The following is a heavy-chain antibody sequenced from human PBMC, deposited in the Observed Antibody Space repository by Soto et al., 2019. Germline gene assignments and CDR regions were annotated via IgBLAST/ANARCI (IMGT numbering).Heavy chain of an antibody. CDR3: AKDRSQGAVAGTSDFDY. D-gene: IGHD6-19*01. CDR1: GFSFSSYA. CDR2: ISGRGGRA. V-gene: IGHV3-23*01. J-gene: IGHJ4*02. Sequence: EVQMLESGGGLVQAGGSLRLSYAASGFSFSSYALNWVRQAPGKGLEWVSTISGRGGRAYYADSVKGRFTISRDNSKNALYLQLDSLRAEDTAVYYCAKDRSQGAVAGTSDFDYWGQGTLVTVSS.